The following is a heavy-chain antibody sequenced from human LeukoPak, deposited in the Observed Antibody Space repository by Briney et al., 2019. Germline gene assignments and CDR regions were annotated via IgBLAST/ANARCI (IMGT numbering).Heavy chain of an antibody. CDR3: ARGDAFYSGHDY. CDR2: INLSGGST. CDR1: GYTFTNYY. J-gene: IGHJ4*02. V-gene: IGHV1-46*01. D-gene: IGHD1-26*01. Sequence: ASVKVSCKASGYTFTNYYMHWVRQAPGQGLEWMGVINLSGGSTSYAQKFQGRITMIRDTSTSTVYMELSSLRSEDTAVYYCARGDAFYSGHDYWGQGTLVTVSS.